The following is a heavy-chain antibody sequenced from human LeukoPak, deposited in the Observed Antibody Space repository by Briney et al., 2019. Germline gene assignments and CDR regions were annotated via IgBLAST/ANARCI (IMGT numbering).Heavy chain of an antibody. CDR2: IKSKYNGGET. CDR1: GFIFTHTW. V-gene: IGHV3-15*01. J-gene: IGHJ4*02. Sequence: PGGSLRLSCAASGFIFTHTWESWVRQAPGKGLEWVGRIKSKYNGGETDYAAPVTGRFTISRDDSKNTLYLQMNSLKTDDTARYYCASDRADYWGQGTLVTVSS. CDR3: ASDRADY.